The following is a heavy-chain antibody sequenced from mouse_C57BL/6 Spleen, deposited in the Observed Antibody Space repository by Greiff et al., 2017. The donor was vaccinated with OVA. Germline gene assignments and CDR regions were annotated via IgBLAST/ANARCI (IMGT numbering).Heavy chain of an antibody. CDR3: ARSLYYYGSSPFDY. D-gene: IGHD1-1*01. CDR1: GFTFSDYG. J-gene: IGHJ2*01. V-gene: IGHV5-17*01. Sequence: EVKLMESGGGLVKPGGSLKLSCAASGFTFSDYGMHWVRQAPEKGLEWVAYISSGSSTIYYADTVKGRFTISRDNAKNTLFLQMTSLRSEDTAMYYCARSLYYYGSSPFDYWGQGTTLTVSS. CDR2: ISSGSSTI.